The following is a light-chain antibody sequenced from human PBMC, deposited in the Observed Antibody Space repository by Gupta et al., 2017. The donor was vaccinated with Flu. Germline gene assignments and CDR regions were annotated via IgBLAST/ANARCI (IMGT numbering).Light chain of an antibody. Sequence: EIVLTQSPGTLPLSPGERATISCRASQSVNNNLLTWYQQKPGQAPRLLSYGASSRATGIPDRGSGSGSGTDFTLTISRLEPEDVAVYYGQQNGISVDTFGQGTKVEIK. CDR2: GAS. CDR3: QQNGISVDT. CDR1: QSVNNNL. V-gene: IGKV3-20*01. J-gene: IGKJ2*01.